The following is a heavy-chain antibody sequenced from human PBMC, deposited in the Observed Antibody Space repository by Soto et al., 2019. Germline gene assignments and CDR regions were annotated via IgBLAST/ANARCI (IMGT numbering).Heavy chain of an antibody. D-gene: IGHD3-10*01. CDR2: INHSGST. V-gene: IGHV4-34*01. Sequence: SETLSLTCAVYGGSFSGYYWSWIRQPPGKGLEWIGEINHSGSTNYNPSLKSRVTISVDTSKNQFSLKLSSVTAADTAVYYCARGLPYYYGAGSYPAVFGYWGQGTLVTVSS. CDR1: GGSFSGYY. J-gene: IGHJ4*02. CDR3: ARGLPYYYGAGSYPAVFGY.